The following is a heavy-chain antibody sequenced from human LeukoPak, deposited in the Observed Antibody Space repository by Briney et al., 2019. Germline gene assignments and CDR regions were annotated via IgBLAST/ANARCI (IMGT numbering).Heavy chain of an antibody. J-gene: IGHJ4*02. D-gene: IGHD6-19*01. CDR1: GYSFTSYW. CDR2: IYPGDSDT. V-gene: IGHV5-51*01. CDR3: VRQSEYSSGWYGISDY. Sequence: GESLKISCKGSGYSFTSYWIGWVRQMPGKGLEWMGIIYPGDSDTRYSPSFQGQVTISADKSISTAYLQWSSLKASDTAMYYCVRQSEYSSGWYGISDYWGQGTLVTVSS.